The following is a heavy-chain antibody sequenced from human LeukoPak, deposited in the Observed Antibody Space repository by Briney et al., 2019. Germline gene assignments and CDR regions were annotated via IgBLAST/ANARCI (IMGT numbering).Heavy chain of an antibody. CDR3: ARQADFDWFDP. CDR2: IYYSGST. V-gene: IGHV4-59*01. Sequence: SETLSLTCTVSGGSISSYYWSWIRQPPGKGLEWIGYIYYSGSTNYNPSPKSRVTISVDTSKNQFSLKLSSVTAADTAVYYCARQADFDWFDPWGQGTLVTVSS. J-gene: IGHJ5*02. D-gene: IGHD3-3*01. CDR1: GGSISSYY.